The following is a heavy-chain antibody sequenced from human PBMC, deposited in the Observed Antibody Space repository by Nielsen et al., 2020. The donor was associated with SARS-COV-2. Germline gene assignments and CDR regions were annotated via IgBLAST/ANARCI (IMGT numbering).Heavy chain of an antibody. J-gene: IGHJ4*02. D-gene: IGHD5-18*01. CDR3: ARDAGYSYGSTFDY. Sequence: SETLSLTCAVSGGSFRSSNWRSWVRQPPGKGLEWIGEIYHSGSTNYNPSLKSRVTISVDKSKNQFSLKLSSVTAADTAVYYCARDAGYSYGSTFDYWGQGTLVTVSS. CDR2: IYHSGST. V-gene: IGHV4-4*02. CDR1: GGSFRSSNW.